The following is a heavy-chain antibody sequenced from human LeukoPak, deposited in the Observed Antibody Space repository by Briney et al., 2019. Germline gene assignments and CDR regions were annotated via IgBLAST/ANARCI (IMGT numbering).Heavy chain of an antibody. CDR2: INPSGDTT. J-gene: IGHJ4*02. D-gene: IGHD3-10*01. CDR3: ARDNRGSLDH. V-gene: IGHV1-46*01. CDR1: GYTFTIYF. Sequence: ASVNISRKASGYTFTIYFIHWVRQAPGRGLEWMGVINPSGDTTTYAQGFEGRLTMTRDTSTSTVYMDLNSLTFDDTGVHYRARDNRGSLDHWGQGTLVAVSS.